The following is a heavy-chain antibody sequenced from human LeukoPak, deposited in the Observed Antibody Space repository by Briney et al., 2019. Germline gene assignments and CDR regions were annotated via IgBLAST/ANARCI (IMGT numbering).Heavy chain of an antibody. D-gene: IGHD3-22*01. CDR2: LWHDGSLQ. CDR1: GFTVTSCG. CDR3: AKGTYGRSGDYRTYFDT. V-gene: IGHV3-33*06. Sequence: GGSLRLSCAASGFTVTSCGIHWVRQAPGKGLEWVSLLWHDGSLQYYADSVEGRFTVSRDTPKNTVYLQMDNLRAEDTAVYYCAKGTYGRSGDYRTYFDTWGQGTLVIVSS. J-gene: IGHJ4*02.